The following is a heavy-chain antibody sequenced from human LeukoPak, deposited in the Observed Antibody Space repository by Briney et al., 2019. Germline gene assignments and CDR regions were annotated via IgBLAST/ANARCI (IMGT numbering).Heavy chain of an antibody. CDR2: ISGSGGST. D-gene: IGHD3-22*01. J-gene: IGHJ4*02. CDR1: GFTFSSYA. Sequence: GGSLRLSCAASGFTFSSYAMSWVRQAPGKGLEWVSAISGSGGSTYYADSVKGRSTISRDNSKNTLYLQMNSLRAEDTAVYYCAKEAPYYYDSSGYYYWGNFDYWGQGTLVTVSS. CDR3: AKEAPYYYDSSGYYYWGNFDY. V-gene: IGHV3-23*01.